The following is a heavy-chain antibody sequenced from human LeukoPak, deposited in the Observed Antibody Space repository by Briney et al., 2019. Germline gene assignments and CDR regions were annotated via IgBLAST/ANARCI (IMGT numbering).Heavy chain of an antibody. V-gene: IGHV1-2*02. CDR3: APSSSDYFDY. J-gene: IGHJ4*02. Sequence: ASVKVSCKASGYTFTGYYMQWVRQAPGQGLEWMGWINPKSGGTNYAQKFQGRVTMTRDTSISTAYMELSRLSSDDTAEYYCAPSSSDYFDYWGQGTLVTVSS. CDR2: INPKSGGT. D-gene: IGHD6-13*01. CDR1: GYTFTGYY.